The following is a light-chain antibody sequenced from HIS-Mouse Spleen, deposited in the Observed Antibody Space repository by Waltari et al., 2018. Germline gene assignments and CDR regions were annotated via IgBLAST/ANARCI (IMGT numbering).Light chain of an antibody. CDR3: QQRSHWLT. J-gene: IGKJ4*01. CDR2: DSY. CDR1: QSGSNY. Sequence: IVLTQSSATLASAPGERATPSHTTKQSGSNYLAWYQQTPSPATRLLFYDSYNRATGLPARFSSSASGTFFTLTISLLAPENFAVYCCQQRSHWLTFGGGTKVEIK. V-gene: IGKV3-11*01.